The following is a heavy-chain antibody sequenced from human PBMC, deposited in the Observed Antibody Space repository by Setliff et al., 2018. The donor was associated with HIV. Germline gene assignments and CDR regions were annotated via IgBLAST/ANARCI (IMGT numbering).Heavy chain of an antibody. V-gene: IGHV3-7*01. CDR3: TRNPHSSGWYPLDY. CDR1: GFTFSTHW. D-gene: IGHD6-19*01. J-gene: IGHJ4*02. Sequence: LRLSCAASGFTFSTHWMTWVRQAPGKGLEWVANIKEDGSEKFYVDSVKGRFTISRDNAENSLYLQMNSLRVEDTAVYYCTRNPHSSGWYPLDYWAQGTQVTVSS. CDR2: IKEDGSEK.